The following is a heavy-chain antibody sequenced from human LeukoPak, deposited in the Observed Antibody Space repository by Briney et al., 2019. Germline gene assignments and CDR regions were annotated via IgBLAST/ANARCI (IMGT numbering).Heavy chain of an antibody. CDR2: IYYSGNT. Sequence: SETLSLTCTVPSGSISSYYWSWIRQSPGKGLEWVGYIYYSGNTNYNPSLKSRVTISIDTSKNQFSLKLSSVTAADTAVYYCARVKLSYANDLSTFDIWGQGTMVTVSS. J-gene: IGHJ3*02. CDR3: ARVKLSYANDLSTFDI. D-gene: IGHD3-16*01. V-gene: IGHV4-59*01. CDR1: SGSISSYY.